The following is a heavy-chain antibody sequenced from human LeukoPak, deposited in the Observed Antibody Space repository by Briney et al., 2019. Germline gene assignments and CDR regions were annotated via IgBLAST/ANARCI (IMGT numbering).Heavy chain of an antibody. V-gene: IGHV3-7*01. CDR1: GFTFSSYW. CDR3: ARHPPAPLYGSGSFDY. Sequence: PEGSLRLSCAASGFTFSSYWMSWVRQAPGKGLEWVANIKQDGSEKYCVDSVKGRFTISRDNAKNSLYLQMNSLRAEDTAVYYCARHPPAPLYGSGSFDYWGQGTLVTVSS. J-gene: IGHJ4*02. CDR2: IKQDGSEK. D-gene: IGHD3-10*01.